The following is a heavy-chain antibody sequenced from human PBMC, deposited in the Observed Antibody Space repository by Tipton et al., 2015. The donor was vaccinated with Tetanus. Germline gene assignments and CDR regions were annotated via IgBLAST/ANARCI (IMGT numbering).Heavy chain of an antibody. Sequence: TLSLTCTVSGVSIGSYYWSWIRQPPGKGLEWIGYLSYIGTTNYNPSLKGRATILVDTSKNQFSLKLSSVTAADTAVYYCARGLGSRLAPGGSVDSWGQGTLVTVSS. J-gene: IGHJ5*01. CDR3: ARGLGSRLAPGGSVDS. V-gene: IGHV4-59*12. D-gene: IGHD3-10*01. CDR2: LSYIGTT. CDR1: GVSIGSYY.